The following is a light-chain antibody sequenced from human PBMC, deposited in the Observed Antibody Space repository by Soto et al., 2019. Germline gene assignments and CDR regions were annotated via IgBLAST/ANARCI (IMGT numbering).Light chain of an antibody. CDR1: SSDVGGYNL. CDR2: EGT. V-gene: IGLV2-23*01. CDR3: SSYTSSSIYV. Sequence: QSVLTQPASVSGSPGQSITASCAGTSSDVGGYNLVSWYQQHPGKAPKLIIYEGTERPSGISPRFSGSKSGNTASLTISGLQAEDEADYCCSSYTSSSIYVFGSGTKVTVL. J-gene: IGLJ1*01.